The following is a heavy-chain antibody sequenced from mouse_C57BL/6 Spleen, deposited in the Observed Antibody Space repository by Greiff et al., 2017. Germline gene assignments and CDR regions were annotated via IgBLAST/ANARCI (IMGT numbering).Heavy chain of an antibody. V-gene: IGHV1-15*01. J-gene: IGHJ3*01. CDR1: GYTFTDYE. Sequence: VQRVESGAELVRPGASVTLSCKASGYTFTDYEMHWVKQTPVHGLEWIGAIDPETGGTAYNQKFKGKAILTADKSSSTAYMGLRSLTSEDSAVYYCTRSEITTRVSRFAYWGQGTLVTVSA. CDR3: TRSEITTRVSRFAY. D-gene: IGHD1-1*01. CDR2: IDPETGGT.